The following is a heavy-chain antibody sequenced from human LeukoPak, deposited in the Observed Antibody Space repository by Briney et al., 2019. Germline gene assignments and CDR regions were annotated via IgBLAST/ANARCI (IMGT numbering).Heavy chain of an antibody. J-gene: IGHJ4*02. D-gene: IGHD6-19*01. Sequence: GGSLRLSCAASGFAFSSYGMSWVRQAPGKGLEWVSAISGSGGSTYYADSVKGRFTISRDNSENTLYLQMNSLRAEDTAVYYCAKSSSGWLFDYWGQGTLVTVSS. CDR3: AKSSSGWLFDY. V-gene: IGHV3-23*01. CDR1: GFAFSSYG. CDR2: ISGSGGST.